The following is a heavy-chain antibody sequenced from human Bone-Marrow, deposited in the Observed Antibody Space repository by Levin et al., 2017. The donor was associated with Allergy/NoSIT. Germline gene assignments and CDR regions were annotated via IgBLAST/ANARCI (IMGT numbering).Heavy chain of an antibody. V-gene: IGHV3-74*01. CDR1: GFTFNTYW. CDR3: VRDLGYDFSLYGLDV. Sequence: HPGGSLRLSCAASGFTFNTYWMHWVRQAPGKGLVWVARIRSGGTSTNYADSVKGRFTISRDNAKNSLYLQMNSLRAEDTAVYYCVRDLGYDFSLYGLDVWGQGTTVTVSS. D-gene: IGHD3-3*01. CDR2: IRSGGTST. J-gene: IGHJ6*02.